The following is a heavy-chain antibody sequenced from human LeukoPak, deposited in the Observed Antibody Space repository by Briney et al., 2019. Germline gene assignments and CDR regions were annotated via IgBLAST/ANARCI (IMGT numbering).Heavy chain of an antibody. CDR2: IYHTGST. J-gene: IGHJ5*02. D-gene: IGHD3-3*01. CDR1: GASIRSYY. CDR3: VRQSRLVIFGVANHWFVP. V-gene: IGHV4-59*08. Sequence: PSETLSLTCTVSGASIRSYYWSWVRQPPEKGLEWIGYIYHTGSTNYSPSLLSRVTMSVDPSKNEFSLKLRSVTAADTDVYYRVRQSRLVIFGVANHWFVPWSEGNLVTVSS.